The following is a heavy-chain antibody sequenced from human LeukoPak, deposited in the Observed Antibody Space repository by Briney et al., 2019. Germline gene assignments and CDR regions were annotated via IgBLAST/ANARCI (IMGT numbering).Heavy chain of an antibody. J-gene: IGHJ4*02. CDR2: IRSKTDSYAT. V-gene: IGHV3-73*01. Sequence: GGSLQLSCAASGFTFSGSTMHWVRQAPGKGLEWVGRIRSKTDSYATAYAASVEGRFSISREDSKDTAYLQMNSLKTEDTAVYYCTTVKTTMVWGQGSLVTVSS. CDR3: TTVKTTMV. CDR1: GFTFSGST. D-gene: IGHD5-18*01.